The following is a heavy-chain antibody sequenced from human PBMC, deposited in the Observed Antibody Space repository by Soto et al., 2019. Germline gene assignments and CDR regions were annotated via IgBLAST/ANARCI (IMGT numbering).Heavy chain of an antibody. D-gene: IGHD3-10*01. V-gene: IGHV4-30-4*01. CDR1: GGSISSGDYY. Sequence: QVQLQESGPGLVKPSQTLSLTCTVSGGSISSGDYYWSWIRQPPGKGLEWIGYIYYSGSTYYNPSLKRRVTISVDTSKNQFALKLSSVPAADTAVYYCARVFRWMVRENYGMDVWGQGTTVTVSS. J-gene: IGHJ6*02. CDR2: IYYSGST. CDR3: ARVFRWMVRENYGMDV.